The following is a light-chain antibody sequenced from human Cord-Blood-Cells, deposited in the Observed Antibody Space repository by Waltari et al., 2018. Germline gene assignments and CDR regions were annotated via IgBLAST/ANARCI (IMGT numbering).Light chain of an antibody. Sequence: SSELTQDPAVSVALGQTVRITCQGDSLRSYYASWYQQKPGQAPVLVIYGKKKRTSGITDRFSGSSSGNTASLSSTGAQAEDEADDCGSSRESSGNWVFGGGTKLTVL. CDR3: SSRESSGNWV. CDR1: SLRSYY. J-gene: IGLJ3*02. CDR2: GKK. V-gene: IGLV3-19*01.